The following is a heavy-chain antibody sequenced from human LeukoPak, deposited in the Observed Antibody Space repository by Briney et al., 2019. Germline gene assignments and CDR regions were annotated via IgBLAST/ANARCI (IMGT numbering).Heavy chain of an antibody. J-gene: IGHJ4*02. V-gene: IGHV4-39*01. D-gene: IGHD1/OR15-1a*01. Sequence: SETLSLTCTVSGDTITRSAYYWAWIRQPPGKGLEWIGSIFDNDSTYYNPSLMSRVTISVDTSENQFSLKLTSVTAADTAVYYCARHRLEHFPYWGQGTLVTVSS. CDR1: GDTITRSAYY. CDR3: ARHRLEHFPY. CDR2: IFDNDST.